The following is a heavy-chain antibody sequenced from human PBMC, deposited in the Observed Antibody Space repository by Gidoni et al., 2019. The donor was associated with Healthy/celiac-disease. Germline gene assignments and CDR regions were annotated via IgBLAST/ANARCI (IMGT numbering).Heavy chain of an antibody. CDR3: AKPGKAAANYYYYGMDV. J-gene: IGHJ6*02. Sequence: WVRQAPGKGLEWVALLSYDGSNKYYADSVKGRFTISRDNSKNTLYLQMNSLRAEDTAVYYCAKPGKAAANYYYYGMDVWGQGTTATVSS. CDR2: LSYDGSNK. V-gene: IGHV3-30*18. D-gene: IGHD6-13*01.